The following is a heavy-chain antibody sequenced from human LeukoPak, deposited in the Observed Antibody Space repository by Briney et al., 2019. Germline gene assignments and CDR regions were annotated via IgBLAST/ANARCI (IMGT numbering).Heavy chain of an antibody. CDR2: INPNSGGT. Sequence: ASVKVSCKASGYTFTGYYMHWVRQAPGQGLEWMGWINPNSGGTNYAQKFQGRVTMTRDTPISTAYMELSRLRSDDTAVYYCARVIEMATLLYWFDPWGQGTLVTVSS. CDR1: GYTFTGYY. D-gene: IGHD5-24*01. CDR3: ARVIEMATLLYWFDP. J-gene: IGHJ5*02. V-gene: IGHV1-2*02.